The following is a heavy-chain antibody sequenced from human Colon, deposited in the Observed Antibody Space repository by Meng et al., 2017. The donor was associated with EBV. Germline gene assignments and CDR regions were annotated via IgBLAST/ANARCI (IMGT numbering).Heavy chain of an antibody. Sequence: QGRLQGSGPGLVKPSQTLSLTCTVPGGSINSGDYYWSWIRQPPGKGLEWIGYIYYTGSTYYNPSLKSRVTISMDTSKNQFSLRLSSVTAADTAVYYCARNYYFDYWGQGTLVTVSS. V-gene: IGHV4-30-4*01. CDR3: ARNYYFDY. CDR1: GGSINSGDYY. J-gene: IGHJ4*02. CDR2: IYYTGST.